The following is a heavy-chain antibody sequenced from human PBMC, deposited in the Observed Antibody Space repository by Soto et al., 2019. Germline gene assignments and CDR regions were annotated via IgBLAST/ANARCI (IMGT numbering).Heavy chain of an antibody. D-gene: IGHD3-10*01. V-gene: IGHV5-10-1*01. Sequence: GESLKISCKGSGYIFTSYWISWVRQMPGKGLEWMGRIDPSDSYTNYSPSFQGHVTISADKSISTAYLQWSSLKASDTAMYYCARAKLLWFGELLYSPYYYGMDVWGQGTTVTVSS. CDR1: GYIFTSYW. CDR2: IDPSDSYT. CDR3: ARAKLLWFGELLYSPYYYGMDV. J-gene: IGHJ6*02.